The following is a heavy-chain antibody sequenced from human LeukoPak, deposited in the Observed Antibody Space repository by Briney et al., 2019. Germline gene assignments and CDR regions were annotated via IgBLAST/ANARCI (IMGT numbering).Heavy chain of an antibody. V-gene: IGHV3-21*01. CDR1: GLPFSRYS. J-gene: IGHJ4*01. Sequence: GSLRLSCEASGLPFSRYSMNWVRQAPGKGLEWVSSISSSSTSIWYADSVKGRFTVSRDNAKNSLCLQMNSLRVEDTAVYYCARARDYGDYVEMYYWGHGTLVTVSS. CDR3: ARARDYGDYVEMYY. D-gene: IGHD4-17*01. CDR2: ISSSSTSI.